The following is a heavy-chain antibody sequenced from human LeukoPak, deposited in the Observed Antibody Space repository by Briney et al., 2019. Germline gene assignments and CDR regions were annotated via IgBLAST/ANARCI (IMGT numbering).Heavy chain of an antibody. J-gene: IGHJ4*02. CDR1: GYTFTGYY. D-gene: IGHD3-3*01. CDR2: INPNSGGT. Sequence: ASVTVSCKASGYTFTGYYVHWVRQAPGQGLEWMGWINPNSGGTNYAQKFQGRVTLTRDTSISTAYMEVNRLRSDDTALYYCARNYEFWSFDYWGQGTLVIVSP. CDR3: ARNYEFWSFDY. V-gene: IGHV1-2*02.